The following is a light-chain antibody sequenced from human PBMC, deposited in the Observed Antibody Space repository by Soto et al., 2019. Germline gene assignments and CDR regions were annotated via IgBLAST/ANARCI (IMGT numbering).Light chain of an antibody. V-gene: IGKV3-20*01. J-gene: IGKJ4*01. CDR2: GAS. CDR3: QQYGSSPCT. Sequence: EIVLTQSPGTLSLSPGERATHSCRASQSVSSSYLAWYQQKPGQAPRLLIYGASSRATGIPDRFSGSGSGTDFTLTISRLEPEDFAVYYCQQYGSSPCTFGGGTKVEIK. CDR1: QSVSSSY.